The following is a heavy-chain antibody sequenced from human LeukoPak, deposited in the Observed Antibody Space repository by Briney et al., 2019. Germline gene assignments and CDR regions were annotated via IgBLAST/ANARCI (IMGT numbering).Heavy chain of an antibody. V-gene: IGHV1-69*13. CDR1: GGTFSSYA. D-gene: IGHD6-13*01. CDR2: IIPIFGTA. Sequence: EASVKVSCKASGGTFSSYAISWVRQAPGQGLEWMGGIIPIFGTANYAQKFQGRVTITADESTSTAYMELSSLRSEDTAVYYCARRRSSSWYGYFDYWGQGTLVTVSS. J-gene: IGHJ4*02. CDR3: ARRRSSSWYGYFDY.